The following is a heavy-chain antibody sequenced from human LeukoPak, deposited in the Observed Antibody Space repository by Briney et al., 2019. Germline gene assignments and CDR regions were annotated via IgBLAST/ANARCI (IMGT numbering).Heavy chain of an antibody. Sequence: SGGSLRLSCAASGFTFSNFAMSWFRRTPGKGLEWVSGIINSGDTLYGDSVKGRFTISRDNSKNTLYLEMNSLRAEDTAIYYCAKMKGHPLPKYYMDVWGQGTTVTVSS. CDR1: GFTFSNFA. V-gene: IGHV3-23*01. CDR3: AKMKGHPLPKYYMDV. D-gene: IGHD1-26*01. CDR2: IINSGDT. J-gene: IGHJ6*01.